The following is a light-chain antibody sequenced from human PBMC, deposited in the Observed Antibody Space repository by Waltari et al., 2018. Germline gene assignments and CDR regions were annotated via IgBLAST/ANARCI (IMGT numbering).Light chain of an antibody. CDR2: KSS. J-gene: IGKJ4*01. CDR3: QEYDTLPVT. V-gene: IGKV1-5*03. CDR1: QRVKNN. Sequence: DIQMTQSPSTLSASVGDSVTITCRASQRVKNNLAWYQQKPWKAPKVVIHKSSRLESGVPSRFSGSGYGTEFTLTISSLQPDDFATYYCQEYDTLPVTFGGGTKVEIK.